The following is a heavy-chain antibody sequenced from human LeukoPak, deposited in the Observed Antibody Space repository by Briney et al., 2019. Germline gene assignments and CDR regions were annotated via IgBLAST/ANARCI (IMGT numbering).Heavy chain of an antibody. CDR3: ARHRAVAYCGGDCYSPGYYFDY. J-gene: IGHJ4*02. V-gene: IGHV4-4*09. CDR2: IYTSGST. CDR1: GGSISSYY. D-gene: IGHD2-21*02. Sequence: PSETLSLTCTVSGGSISSYYWSWIRQPPGKGLERIGYIYTSGSTNYNPSLKSRVTISVDTSKNQFSLKLSSVTAADTAVYYCARHRAVAYCGGDCYSPGYYFDYWGQGTLVTVSS.